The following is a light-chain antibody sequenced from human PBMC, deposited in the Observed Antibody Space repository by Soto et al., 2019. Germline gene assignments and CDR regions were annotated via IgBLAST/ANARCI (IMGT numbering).Light chain of an antibody. CDR3: QQTDSSPFT. CDR1: QSISTY. V-gene: IGKV1-39*01. J-gene: IGKJ4*01. CDR2: AAS. Sequence: DVQMTQSPSSLSASVGDRVTITCRASQSISTYLNWYQQKPGKAPSLLIFAASTLQSGVPSRFSGSGSGTDFTLGISSLQADDFATYYCQQTDSSPFTFGGGTKVDI.